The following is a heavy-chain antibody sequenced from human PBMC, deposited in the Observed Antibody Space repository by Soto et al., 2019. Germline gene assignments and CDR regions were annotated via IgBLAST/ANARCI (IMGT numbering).Heavy chain of an antibody. CDR2: IYYSGST. CDR1: GGSISSGGYY. D-gene: IGHD2-21*01. CDR3: AREAPYCGGDCYGGQYFQH. J-gene: IGHJ1*01. Sequence: QVQLQESGPGLVKPSQTLSLTCTVSGGSISSGGYYWSWIRQHPGKGLEWIGYIYYSGSTYYNPSLKSRVTISVDTSKNQFSLKLSSVTAADTAVYYCAREAPYCGGDCYGGQYFQHWGQGTLVTVSS. V-gene: IGHV4-31*03.